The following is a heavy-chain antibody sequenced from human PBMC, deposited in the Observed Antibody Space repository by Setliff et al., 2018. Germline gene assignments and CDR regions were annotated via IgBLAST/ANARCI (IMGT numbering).Heavy chain of an antibody. CDR2: VFYSGSA. D-gene: IGHD2-15*01. J-gene: IGHJ4*02. V-gene: IGHV4-59*08. CDR1: GGSMTAYF. CDR3: ARQGRKTARPDT. Sequence: PSETLSLTCTVSGGSMTAYFWSWIRQTPDKRLEWIGYVFYSGSANYNPALESRVTISVDTSKGQFSLKLSSVTAADTAVYFCARQGRKTARPDTWGQGTLVTVSS.